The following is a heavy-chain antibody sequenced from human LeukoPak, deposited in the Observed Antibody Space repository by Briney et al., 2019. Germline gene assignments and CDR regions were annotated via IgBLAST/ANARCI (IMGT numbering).Heavy chain of an antibody. Sequence: SETLSLTCAVYGGSFSGYYWSWIRQPPGKGLEWIGEINHSGSTNYNPSLKSRVTISVDTSKSQFSLKLSSVTAADTAVYYCARARVLLWFGELSQFDYWGQGTLVTVSS. V-gene: IGHV4-34*01. CDR1: GGSFSGYY. D-gene: IGHD3-10*01. J-gene: IGHJ4*02. CDR2: INHSGST. CDR3: ARARVLLWFGELSQFDY.